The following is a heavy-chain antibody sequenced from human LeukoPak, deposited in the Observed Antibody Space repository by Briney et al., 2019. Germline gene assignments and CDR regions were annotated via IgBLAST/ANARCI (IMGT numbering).Heavy chain of an antibody. CDR3: AREEGTVTDHDAFDI. J-gene: IGHJ3*02. Sequence: GGSLRLSCAASGFTFSSYAMHWVRQAPGKGPGWVAVISYDGSNKYYEDSVKGRFTISRDNSKNTLYLQMNSLRAEDTAVYYCAREEGTVTDHDAFDIWGQGTMVTVSS. D-gene: IGHD4-17*01. V-gene: IGHV3-30-3*01. CDR1: GFTFSSYA. CDR2: ISYDGSNK.